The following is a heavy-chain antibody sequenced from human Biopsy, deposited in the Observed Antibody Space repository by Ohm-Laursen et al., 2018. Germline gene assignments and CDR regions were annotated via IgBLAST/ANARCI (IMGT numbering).Heavy chain of an antibody. CDR1: SGLISNYY. Sequence: SDTLSLTCTVSSGLISNYYWSWIRQPAGKGLEWIGRLYTSGDTNYNPSLKSRVSLSEDTSKNQFSLRLTSVTAADTAVYYCARGPKRLTGTSYFEDWGRGILVTVSS. D-gene: IGHD1-7*01. J-gene: IGHJ4*02. V-gene: IGHV4-4*07. CDR3: ARGPKRLTGTSYFED. CDR2: LYTSGDT.